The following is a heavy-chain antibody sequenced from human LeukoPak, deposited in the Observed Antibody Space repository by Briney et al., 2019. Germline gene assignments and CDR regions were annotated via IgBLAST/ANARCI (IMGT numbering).Heavy chain of an antibody. V-gene: IGHV1-2*02. CDR2: INPNSGGT. CDR3: AEEGYYDSSGCMGY. J-gene: IGHJ4*02. D-gene: IGHD3-22*01. Sequence: GASVKVSCKASGGTFSSYAISWVRQAPGQGLEWMGWINPNSGGTNYAQKFQGRVTMTRDTSISTAYMELSRLRSDDTAVYYCAEEGYYDSSGCMGYWGQGTLVTVSS. CDR1: GGTFSSYA.